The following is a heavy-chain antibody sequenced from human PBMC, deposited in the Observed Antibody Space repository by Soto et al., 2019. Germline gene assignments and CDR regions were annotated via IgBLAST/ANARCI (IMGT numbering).Heavy chain of an antibody. V-gene: IGHV4-34*01. CDR1: GGSFSGYY. D-gene: IGHD6-13*01. J-gene: IGHJ6*02. CDR3: ARGRERIAAAGTTYYYYGMDV. CDR2: INHSGST. Sequence: SETLSLTCAVYGGSFSGYYWSWIRQPPGKGLEWIGEINHSGSTNYNPSLKSRVTISVDTSKNQFSLKLSSVTAADTAVYYCARGRERIAAAGTTYYYYGMDVWGQGTTVT.